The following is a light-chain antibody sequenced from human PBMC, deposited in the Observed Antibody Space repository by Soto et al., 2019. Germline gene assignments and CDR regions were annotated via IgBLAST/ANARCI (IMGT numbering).Light chain of an antibody. V-gene: IGKV1-5*03. CDR3: QQYNHYPWT. CDR2: KAS. CDR1: QSISSW. J-gene: IGKJ1*01. Sequence: DIQMTQSPSTLSASVGDRVTITCRASQSISSWLAWYQQKPGKAPKLLIYKASSLESGVPSRFSGSGSGTEFTLTISSLQPDDFATYYCQQYNHYPWTFGQGTKV.